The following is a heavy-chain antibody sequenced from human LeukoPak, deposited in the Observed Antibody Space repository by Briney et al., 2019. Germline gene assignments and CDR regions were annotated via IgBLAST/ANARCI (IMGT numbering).Heavy chain of an antibody. D-gene: IGHD6-19*01. J-gene: IGHJ4*02. V-gene: IGHV3-21*01. CDR3: ARVVSSSRRYYFDY. Sequence: PGGSLRLSCAASGFTFSSYSMNWVRQAPGKGLEWVSSISSSSSYIYYADSVKGRFTISRDNAKNSLYLQMNSLRAEDTAVYYCARVVSSSRRYYFDYWGQGTLVTVSS. CDR1: GFTFSSYS. CDR2: ISSSSSYI.